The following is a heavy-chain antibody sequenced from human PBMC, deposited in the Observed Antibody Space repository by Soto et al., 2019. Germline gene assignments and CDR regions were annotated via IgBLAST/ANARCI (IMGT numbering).Heavy chain of an antibody. Sequence: QVQLQESGPGLVKPSQTLSLTCTVSGGSISSGDYYWSWIRQPPGKGLEWIGYIYYSGSTYYNPSLKSRVTISVDTSKNQFSLKLSSVTAADTAVYYCARGSSWYLSYDYGMDVWGQGTTVTFSS. J-gene: IGHJ6*02. D-gene: IGHD6-13*01. V-gene: IGHV4-30-4*01. CDR2: IYYSGST. CDR3: ARGSSWYLSYDYGMDV. CDR1: GGSISSGDYY.